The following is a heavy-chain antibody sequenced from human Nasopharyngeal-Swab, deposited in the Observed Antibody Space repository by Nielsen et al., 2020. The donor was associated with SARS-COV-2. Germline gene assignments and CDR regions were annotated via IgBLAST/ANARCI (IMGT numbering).Heavy chain of an antibody. CDR3: AKDHRGYSKYMDV. CDR2: IGWSSDSI. J-gene: IGHJ6*03. CDR1: GFTFHDYA. Sequence: SLKISCAASGFTFHDYAMHWVRQAPGKGLEWVSGIGWSSDSIAYADSVKGRFTISRDNTKNSLHLQMNSLRAEDTALYYCAKDHRGYSKYMDVWGKGTTVTVSS. V-gene: IGHV3-9*01. D-gene: IGHD4-11*01.